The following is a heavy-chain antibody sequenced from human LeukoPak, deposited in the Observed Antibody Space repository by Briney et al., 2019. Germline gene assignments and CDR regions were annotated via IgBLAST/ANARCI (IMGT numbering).Heavy chain of an antibody. CDR3: AKTGVGSYGLNYYYRMDV. V-gene: IGHV3-23*01. CDR1: GFTFSSYA. CDR2: ISGSGGST. Sequence: GGSLRLSCAASGFTFSSYAMSWVRQAPGKGLEWVSAISGSGGSTYYADSVKGRFTISRDNSKNTLYLQMNSLRAEDTAVYYCAKTGVGSYGLNYYYRMDVWGQGTTVTVSS. D-gene: IGHD5-18*01. J-gene: IGHJ6*02.